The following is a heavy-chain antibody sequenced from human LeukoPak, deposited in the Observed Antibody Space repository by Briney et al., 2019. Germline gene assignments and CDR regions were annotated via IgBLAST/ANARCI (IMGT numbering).Heavy chain of an antibody. Sequence: SETLSLTCAVSGASISSSSYYWGWIRQPRGRGLQWIGCVYYSGRTYYNPPLKRRVSISVDTSKNQLSLKLRSVTAAVTAVYYCARDYCNNCYYFPFWGQGTLVSVSS. J-gene: IGHJ4*02. CDR1: GASISSSSYY. V-gene: IGHV4-39*02. CDR2: VYYSGRT. D-gene: IGHD1-1*01. CDR3: ARDYCNNCYYFPF.